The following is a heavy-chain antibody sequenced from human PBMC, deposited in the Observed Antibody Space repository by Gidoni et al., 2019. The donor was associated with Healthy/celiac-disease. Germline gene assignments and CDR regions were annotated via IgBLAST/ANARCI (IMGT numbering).Heavy chain of an antibody. CDR3: ARDGDYGDYGEGAFDI. V-gene: IGHV3-48*01. D-gene: IGHD4-17*01. CDR2: IISSSSTI. CDR1: GFTFSSYS. J-gene: IGHJ3*02. Sequence: EVQLVESGGGLVQPGGSLRLSCAASGFTFSSYSMNWVRQAPGKGLEWVSYIISSSSTIYYADSVKGRFTISRENAKNSLYLQMNSLRAEDTAVYYCARDGDYGDYGEGAFDIWGQGTMVTVSS.